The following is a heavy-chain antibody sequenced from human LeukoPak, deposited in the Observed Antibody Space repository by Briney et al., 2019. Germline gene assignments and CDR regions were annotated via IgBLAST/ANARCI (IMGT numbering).Heavy chain of an antibody. D-gene: IGHD3-3*01. V-gene: IGHV4-30-2*01. CDR3: ARTFLYDFWSGALDWFDP. CDR2: IYHSGST. CDR1: GGSISSGGYY. J-gene: IGHJ5*02. Sequence: SETLSLTCAVSGGSISSGGYYWSWIRQPPGKGLEWIGYIYHSGSTYYNPSLKSRVTISVDRSKNQFSLKLSSVTAADTAVYYCARTFLYDFWSGALDWFDPWGQGTLVTVSS.